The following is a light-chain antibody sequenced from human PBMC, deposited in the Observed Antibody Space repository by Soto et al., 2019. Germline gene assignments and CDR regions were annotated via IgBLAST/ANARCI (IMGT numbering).Light chain of an antibody. CDR1: SGYSNDK. CDR2: VGTGGIVG. CDR3: GADHGSGSNFVV. V-gene: IGLV9-49*01. J-gene: IGLJ2*01. Sequence: QSVLTQPPSASASLGASVTLTCTLSSGYSNDKVDWYQQRPGKGPRFVMRVGTGGIVGSKGDGIPDRFSVLGSGLNRYLTIKNIQEEDEGDYHCGADHGSGSNFVVFGGGTQLTVL.